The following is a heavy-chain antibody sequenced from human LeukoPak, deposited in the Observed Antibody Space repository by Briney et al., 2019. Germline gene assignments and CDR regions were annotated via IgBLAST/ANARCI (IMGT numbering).Heavy chain of an antibody. D-gene: IGHD5-18*01. CDR1: GGSLSSGTYY. CDR3: ARHQRLAGTAMVY. J-gene: IGHJ4*02. CDR2: IFHTGIT. V-gene: IGHV4-39*01. Sequence: SETLSLICTVSGGSLSSGTYYWGWIRQSPGKGLEWIGNIFHTGITYYNPSLKSRVTISVDTSKNQFSLKLSSVTAADTAVYYCARHQRLAGTAMVYWGQGTLVTVSS.